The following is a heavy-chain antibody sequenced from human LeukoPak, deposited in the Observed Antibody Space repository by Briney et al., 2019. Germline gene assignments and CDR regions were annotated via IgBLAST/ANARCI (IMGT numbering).Heavy chain of an antibody. Sequence: QAGGSLRLSCVASGFTFSNYWMHWVRQAPGKGLEWVAVISYDGSYKYYADSVKGRFTISRDNSKNTLYLQMNSLRAEDTALYYCAKDMLPDTAMVFDYWGQGTLVTVSS. D-gene: IGHD5-18*01. CDR3: AKDMLPDTAMVFDY. V-gene: IGHV3-30*18. J-gene: IGHJ4*02. CDR1: GFTFSNYW. CDR2: ISYDGSYK.